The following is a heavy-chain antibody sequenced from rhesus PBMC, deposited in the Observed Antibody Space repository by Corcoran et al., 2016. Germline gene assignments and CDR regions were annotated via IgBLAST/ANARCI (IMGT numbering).Heavy chain of an antibody. V-gene: IGHV4-80*01. Sequence: QVQLQESGPGLVKPSETLSPTCTVSGASLCTNWWIWIRPSPGKGLGWSGEIVGYSESINYNPSLKSRVTISKDASKNQFFLKLNSVTAADTAVYYCARDRSFGNSYGLDSWGQGVVVTVSS. CDR1: GASLCTNW. J-gene: IGHJ6*01. CDR2: IVGYSESI. CDR3: ARDRSFGNSYGLDS. D-gene: IGHD4-35*01.